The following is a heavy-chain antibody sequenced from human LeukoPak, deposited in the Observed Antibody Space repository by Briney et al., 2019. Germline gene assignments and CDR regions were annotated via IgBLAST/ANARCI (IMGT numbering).Heavy chain of an antibody. CDR2: ISGSGGST. J-gene: IGHJ3*02. D-gene: IGHD3-22*01. CDR1: GFTFDDYA. Sequence: PGGSLRLSCAASGFTFDDYAMHWVRQAPGKGLEWVSAISGSGGSTYYADSVKGRFTISRDNSKNTLYLQMNSLRAEDTAVYYCAKDLYYDSSGYSGAFDIWGQGTMVTVSS. CDR3: AKDLYYDSSGYSGAFDI. V-gene: IGHV3-23*01.